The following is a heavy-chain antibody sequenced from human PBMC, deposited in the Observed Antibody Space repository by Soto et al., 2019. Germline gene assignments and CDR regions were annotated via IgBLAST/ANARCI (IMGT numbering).Heavy chain of an antibody. CDR2: IPGSSIST. J-gene: IGHJ4*02. V-gene: IGHV3-23*01. Sequence: GGSLRLSCAASGFTFSSYAMSWVRQSLGKGLEWVSAIPGSSISTYYAGSVKGRFTISRDNSKNTLYLQMNSLRVEDTAVYYCAKIGSSSSVSLPLVLLDHWGQGALVTVS. CDR3: AKIGSSSSVSLPLVLLDH. CDR1: GFTFSSYA. D-gene: IGHD6-6*01.